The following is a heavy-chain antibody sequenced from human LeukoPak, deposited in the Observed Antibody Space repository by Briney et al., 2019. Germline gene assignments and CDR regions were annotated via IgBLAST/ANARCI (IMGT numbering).Heavy chain of an antibody. CDR1: GFTFDEYT. CDR2: ISWDGDSI. D-gene: IGHD6-13*01. V-gene: IGHV3-43*01. CDR3: ARDGSSWYVGFFDY. J-gene: IGHJ4*02. Sequence: TGGSLRLSCAASGFTFDEYTMHWVRQAPGKGLEWVSLISWDGDSIYYADSVKGRFTISRDNSKNSLYLQMNSLRAEDTAVYYCARDGSSWYVGFFDYWGQGTLVTVSS.